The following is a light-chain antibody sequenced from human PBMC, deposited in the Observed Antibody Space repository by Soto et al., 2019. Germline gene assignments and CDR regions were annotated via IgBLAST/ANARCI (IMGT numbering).Light chain of an antibody. CDR2: DVS. CDR1: SSDVGGYNR. V-gene: IGLV2-18*02. Sequence: QPVLTQPPSVSGSPGQSVTISCTGTSSDVGGYNRVSWYQQPPGKAPTLLIYDVSNRPSGGSTRFSGSKSGNTASLTISGLQAEDEADYYCTSYATGSAYVFGPGTKLTVL. CDR3: TSYATGSAYV. J-gene: IGLJ1*01.